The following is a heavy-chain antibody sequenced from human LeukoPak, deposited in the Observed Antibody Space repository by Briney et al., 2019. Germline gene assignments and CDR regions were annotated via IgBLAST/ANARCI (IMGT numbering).Heavy chain of an antibody. J-gene: IGHJ6*02. CDR2: IYSGGST. CDR1: GFTVSSNY. D-gene: IGHD3-16*01. Sequence: GGSLRLSCAASGFTVSSNYMSWVRQAPGKGLEWVSVIYSGGSTYYADSVKGRFTISRDNSKNTLYLQMNSLRAEDTAVCYCARSQSLGRLSYYYGMDVWGQGTTVTVSS. CDR3: ARSQSLGRLSYYYGMDV. V-gene: IGHV3-53*01.